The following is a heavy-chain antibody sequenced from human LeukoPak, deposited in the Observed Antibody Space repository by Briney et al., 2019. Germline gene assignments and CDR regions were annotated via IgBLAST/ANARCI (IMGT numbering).Heavy chain of an antibody. CDR2: TNPSDDIT. J-gene: IGHJ4*02. Sequence: ASVKVSCKASGYTFTGYYMHWVRQAPGQGLEWMGITNPSDDITTYAPKFQGRVTMTTDTSTSTLYTELRSLRSEDTALYYCTRVNVPVVPYFDYWGQGTLVTVSS. CDR1: GYTFTGYY. V-gene: IGHV1-46*01. CDR3: TRVNVPVVPYFDY. D-gene: IGHD2-8*02.